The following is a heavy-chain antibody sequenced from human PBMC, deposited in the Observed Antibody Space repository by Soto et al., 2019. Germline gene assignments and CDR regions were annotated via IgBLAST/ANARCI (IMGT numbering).Heavy chain of an antibody. J-gene: IGHJ4*02. D-gene: IGHD3-22*01. V-gene: IGHV1-69*01. Sequence: QVQLVQSGAGVKKPGSSVKVSCKASGGTFSSYAISWVRQAPGQGLEWMGGIIPIFGTANYAQKFQGRVTTAAAESTSTAYMELSSLRSEDTAVYYCAREGASGSHVGYWGQGTLVTVSS. CDR1: GGTFSSYA. CDR2: IIPIFGTA. CDR3: AREGASGSHVGY.